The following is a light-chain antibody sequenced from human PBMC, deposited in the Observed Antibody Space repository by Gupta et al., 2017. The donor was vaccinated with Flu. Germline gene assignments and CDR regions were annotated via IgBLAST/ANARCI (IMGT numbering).Light chain of an antibody. J-gene: IGLJ3*02. V-gene: IGLV1-51*02. Sequence: QSVLTQPPSVSAAPGQKVSISCSGSSYNIGSNYVSWYQHVPGTAPKLLIYEDDKRPSGIPDRFSGSKSGTSATLDITGLQTGEEADYYCGVWDNSRSGGGFGEGTKLTVL. CDR2: EDD. CDR1: SYNIGSNY. CDR3: GVWDNSRSGGG.